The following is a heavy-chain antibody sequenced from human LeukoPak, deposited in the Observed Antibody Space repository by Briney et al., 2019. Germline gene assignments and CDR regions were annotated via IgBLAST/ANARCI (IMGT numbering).Heavy chain of an antibody. V-gene: IGHV3-30*02. J-gene: IGHJ6*03. CDR1: GYSFTSYW. Sequence: GESLKISCKGSGYSFTSYWIGWVRQAPGKGLGWVAFIRYDGSNKYYADSVRGRFTISRDNSKNTLYLHMNSLRAEDTAVYFCAKGSKAVLFTRDHYMDVWGKGTTVTISS. CDR2: IRYDGSNK. D-gene: IGHD6-19*01. CDR3: AKGSKAVLFTRDHYMDV.